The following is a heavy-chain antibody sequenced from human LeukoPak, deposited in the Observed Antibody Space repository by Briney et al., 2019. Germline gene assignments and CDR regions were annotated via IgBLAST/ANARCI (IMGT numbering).Heavy chain of an antibody. Sequence: ASVKVSCKASGYTFTSYGISWVRQAPGRGLEWMGWISAYNGNTNYAQKLQGRVTMTTDTSTSTAYMELRSLRSDDTAVYYCARDPVWGTYSSSWYAAYYFDYWGQGTLVTVSS. D-gene: IGHD6-13*01. CDR1: GYTFTSYG. V-gene: IGHV1-18*01. CDR2: ISAYNGNT. CDR3: ARDPVWGTYSSSWYAAYYFDY. J-gene: IGHJ4*02.